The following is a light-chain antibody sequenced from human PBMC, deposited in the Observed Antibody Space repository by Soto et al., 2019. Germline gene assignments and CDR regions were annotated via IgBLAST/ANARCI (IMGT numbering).Light chain of an antibody. J-gene: IGKJ1*01. CDR1: QSLLHSNGYNY. V-gene: IGKV2-28*01. CDR2: LGY. Sequence: DIVMTQSPLSLPVTPGEPASISCRSSQSLLHSNGYNYLDWYLQKPGQSQQLXIYLGYNRASGVPDRFSGSGSGTDFTLKISRVEAEDVGVYYCMQALQTPWTFGQGTKVDIK. CDR3: MQALQTPWT.